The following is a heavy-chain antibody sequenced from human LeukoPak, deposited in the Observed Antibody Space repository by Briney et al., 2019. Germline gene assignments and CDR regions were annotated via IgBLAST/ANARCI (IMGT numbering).Heavy chain of an antibody. CDR1: GGSISSYY. V-gene: IGHV4-4*07. J-gene: IGHJ5*02. CDR2: IYTSGST. CDR3: ARGLKWGITMICWFDP. Sequence: SETLSLTCTVSGGSISSYYWSWIRQPAGKGLEWIGRIYTSGSTNYNPSLKSRVTMSVDTSKNQFSLKLSSVTAADTAVYYCARGLKWGITMICWFDPWGQGTLVTVSS. D-gene: IGHD3-22*01.